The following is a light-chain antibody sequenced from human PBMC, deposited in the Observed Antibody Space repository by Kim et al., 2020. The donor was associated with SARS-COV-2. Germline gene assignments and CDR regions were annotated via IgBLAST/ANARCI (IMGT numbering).Light chain of an antibody. V-gene: IGLV2-14*03. CDR1: SSDVCGYNY. Sequence: AITMSFPVTSSDVCGYNYVSWYQQHPGKAPKLMIYDVSNRPSGVSNRFSGSKSGNTASLTISGLQAEDEADYYCSSYTSSSTPYVFGTGTKVTVL. CDR3: SSYTSSSTPYV. CDR2: DVS. J-gene: IGLJ1*01.